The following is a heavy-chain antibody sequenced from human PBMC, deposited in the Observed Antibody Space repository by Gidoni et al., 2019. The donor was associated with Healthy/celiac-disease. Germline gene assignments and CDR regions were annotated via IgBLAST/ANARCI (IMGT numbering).Heavy chain of an antibody. CDR1: GFPFRDYY. Sequence: QVQLVESGGGLVKPGGSLRIPCAAPGFPFRDYYMTWIRQAPGKGLEWVSYLSSMGSTIYYAASVKGRFTISRDNAKNSLYLQMNSLRAEDTAVYYCARVGEDIVVVVAAIMYYFDYWGQGTLVTVSS. J-gene: IGHJ4*02. CDR3: ARVGEDIVVVVAAIMYYFDY. V-gene: IGHV3-11*01. D-gene: IGHD2-15*01. CDR2: LSSMGSTI.